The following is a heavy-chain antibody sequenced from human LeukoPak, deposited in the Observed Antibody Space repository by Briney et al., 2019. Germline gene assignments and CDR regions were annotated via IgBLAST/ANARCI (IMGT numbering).Heavy chain of an antibody. CDR1: GFTFSSYA. Sequence: GGSLRLSWTASGFTFSSYAMSWVRQAPGKGLEWVSAISGSGGSTYYADTVKGRFTISRENSKNTLYMQTNSLRAEHTAVYYCAKSPWVGSSSYYDYWGQGTLVTVSS. CDR2: ISGSGGST. D-gene: IGHD3-22*01. CDR3: AKSPWVGSSSYYDY. V-gene: IGHV3-23*01. J-gene: IGHJ4*02.